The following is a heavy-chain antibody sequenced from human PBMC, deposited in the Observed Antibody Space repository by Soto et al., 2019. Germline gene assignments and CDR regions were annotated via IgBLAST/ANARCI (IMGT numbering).Heavy chain of an antibody. CDR2: ISYDGSNK. J-gene: IGHJ4*02. CDR1: GFTFSSYG. V-gene: IGHV3-30*18. D-gene: IGHD6-6*01. CDR3: AKDVDSSSSGFDY. Sequence: GGSLRLSCAASGFTFSSYGMHWVRQAPGKGLEWVAVISYDGSNKYYADPVKGRFTISRDNSKNTLYLQMNSLRAEDTAVYYCAKDVDSSSSGFDYWGQGTLVTVSS.